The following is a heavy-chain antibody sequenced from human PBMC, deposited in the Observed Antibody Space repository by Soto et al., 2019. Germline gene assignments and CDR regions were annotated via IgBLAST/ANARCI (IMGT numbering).Heavy chain of an antibody. D-gene: IGHD5-18*01. J-gene: IGHJ4*02. Sequence: GWALRLSCTTSGFKLGDYVLSWVRQAPRKGLERVGFIRRNAYGGTTDYAASVNGSLTISRDDSKKIAYLQMNTLRTEETALYYCPNTASLDIDFWGLGTLVTISA. CDR2: IRRNAYGGTT. V-gene: IGHV3-49*04. CDR3: PNTASLDIDF. CDR1: GFKLGDYV.